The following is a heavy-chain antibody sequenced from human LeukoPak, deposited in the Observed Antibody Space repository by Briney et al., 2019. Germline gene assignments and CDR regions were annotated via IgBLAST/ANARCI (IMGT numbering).Heavy chain of an antibody. CDR1: GGTFSNYA. V-gene: IGHV1-69*13. CDR2: IIPIFGTA. Sequence: ASVKVSCKASGGTFSNYAISWVRQAPGQGLEWMGGIIPIFGTANYAQKFQGRVTITADESTSTAYMELSSLRSEDTAVYYCASSRDSSGWSFDYWGQGTLVTVSS. J-gene: IGHJ4*02. D-gene: IGHD6-19*01. CDR3: ASSRDSSGWSFDY.